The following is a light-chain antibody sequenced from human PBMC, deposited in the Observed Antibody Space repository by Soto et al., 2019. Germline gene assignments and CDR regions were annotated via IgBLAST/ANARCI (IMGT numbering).Light chain of an antibody. V-gene: IGKV1-5*01. CDR1: QSISNF. CDR2: DAS. Sequence: DVQMTQSPSTLSASIGERITISCRANQSISNFLAWYQQKPGKAPKLLIYDASTLESGVPSRFRGSGPGTEFTLTISSLQPDDFATYFCRQYNSYSWTFGRGTKV. CDR3: RQYNSYSWT. J-gene: IGKJ1*01.